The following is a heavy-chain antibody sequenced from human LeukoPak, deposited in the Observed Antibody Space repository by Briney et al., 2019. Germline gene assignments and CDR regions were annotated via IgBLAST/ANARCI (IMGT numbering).Heavy chain of an antibody. D-gene: IGHD6-13*01. J-gene: IGHJ4*02. V-gene: IGHV4-61*02. CDR3: ARDPLRGYSSSWYFDY. Sequence: PSQTLYLTCTVSGGSISSGSYYWSWIRQPAGKGLEWIGRIYTSGSTNYNPSLKSRVTISVDTSKNQFSLKLSSVTAADTAVYYCARDPLRGYSSSWYFDYWGQGTLVTVSS. CDR1: GGSISSGSYY. CDR2: IYTSGST.